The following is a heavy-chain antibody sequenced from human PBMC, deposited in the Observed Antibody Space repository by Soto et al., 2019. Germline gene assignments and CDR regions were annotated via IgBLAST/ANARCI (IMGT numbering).Heavy chain of an antibody. J-gene: IGHJ4*02. D-gene: IGHD3-10*01. V-gene: IGHV3-23*01. Sequence: GGSLRLSCTASGFTFSDYAMTWVRQAPGKGLEWVSTISGGSSVTYYGDSVKGRFTISRDNAKKTLFLQLNRLSAEDTATYYREPVMRNTYYYPFDFWGQGTQVTVSS. CDR1: GFTFSDYA. CDR3: EPVMRNTYYYPFDF. CDR2: ISGGSSVT.